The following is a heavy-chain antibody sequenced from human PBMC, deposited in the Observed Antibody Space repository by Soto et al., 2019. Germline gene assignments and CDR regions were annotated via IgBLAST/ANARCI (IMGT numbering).Heavy chain of an antibody. D-gene: IGHD2-15*01. CDR1: GFTFSTYP. CDR2: ITGGGSRT. J-gene: IGHJ6*03. Sequence: EVQLLESGGGSVQPWGSLRLSCVASGFTFSTYPMGWVRQAPGKGLEWVSGITGGGSRTFYADSVEGRFSISRDNSKHTVDLQMNSLTAKFTAVYWCAKGHTHVKDPGVQYYDFYIDDWGKGTTVAVSS. CDR3: AKGHTHVKDPGVQYYDFYIDD. V-gene: IGHV3-23*01.